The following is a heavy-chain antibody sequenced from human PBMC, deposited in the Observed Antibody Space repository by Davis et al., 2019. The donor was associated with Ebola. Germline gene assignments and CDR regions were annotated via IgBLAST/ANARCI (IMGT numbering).Heavy chain of an antibody. Sequence: PSETLSLTCTVSGGSISSYYWSWIRQPAGKGLEWIGRIYTSGSTNYNPSLKSRVTMSVDTSKNQFSLKLSSVTAADTAVYYCARDSSSWYRLYNWFDPWGQGTLVTVSS. CDR1: GGSISSYY. D-gene: IGHD6-13*01. V-gene: IGHV4-4*07. CDR2: IYTSGST. J-gene: IGHJ5*02. CDR3: ARDSSSWYRLYNWFDP.